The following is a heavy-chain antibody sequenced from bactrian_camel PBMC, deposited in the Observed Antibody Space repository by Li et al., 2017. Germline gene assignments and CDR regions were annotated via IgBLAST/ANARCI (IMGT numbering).Heavy chain of an antibody. CDR2: ICGDGRT. CDR1: RSGHF. V-gene: IGHV3S53*01. CDR3: AAREDPYGAVGHMVHESWYDY. Sequence: VQLVESGGGSVQAGGSLRLSCRYSRSGHFMGWFRQAAGKKREGVAGICGDGRTIYADSVKGRSTITKDNGLHTLFLEMTDLKPEDSGVYECAAREDPYGAVGHMVHESWYDYWGQGTQVTVS. D-gene: IGHD6*01. J-gene: IGHJ4*01.